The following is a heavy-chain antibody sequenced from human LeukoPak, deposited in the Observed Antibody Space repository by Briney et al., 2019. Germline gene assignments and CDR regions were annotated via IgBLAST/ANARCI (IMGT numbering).Heavy chain of an antibody. J-gene: IGHJ6*03. D-gene: IGHD2-2*01. Sequence: GESLKISCQTSVFSFTNYWIAWVRQMPGKGLEWMGIIYPGDSDTRYSPSFQGQVTISADKSISTAYLQWSSLKASDTAMYYCARFRCSSTSCYEKYYYYYYMDVWGKGTTVTVSS. CDR2: IYPGDSDT. CDR3: ARFRCSSTSCYEKYYYYYYMDV. V-gene: IGHV5-51*01. CDR1: VFSFTNYW.